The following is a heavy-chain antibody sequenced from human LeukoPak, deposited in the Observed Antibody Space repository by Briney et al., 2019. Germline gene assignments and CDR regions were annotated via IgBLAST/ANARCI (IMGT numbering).Heavy chain of an antibody. Sequence: GGSLRLSCAVSGFTFSDYYMSWIRQAPGKGLEWVSYISGSGKTVYYADSVRGRFTVSRDNAKNSLYLQLNSLRADDTAVFYCAGGSGSYRNDYWGQGTLVTVSS. J-gene: IGHJ4*02. D-gene: IGHD1-26*01. V-gene: IGHV3-11*04. CDR1: GFTFSDYY. CDR2: ISGSGKTV. CDR3: AGGSGSYRNDY.